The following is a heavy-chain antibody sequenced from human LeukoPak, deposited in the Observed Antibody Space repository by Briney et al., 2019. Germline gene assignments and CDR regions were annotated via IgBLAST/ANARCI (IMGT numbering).Heavy chain of an antibody. CDR2: INHSGNT. CDR3: ARGPYGDRQRQPTCYYYYMDV. V-gene: IGHV4-34*01. D-gene: IGHD4-17*01. CDR1: GGSFSGYY. Sequence: PSETLTLTCAVYGGSFSGYYWSWIRQPPGKGLEWIGEINHSGNTNYNPSFKSRVTISVDTSKNQFSLKLSSVTAADTAVYYCARGPYGDRQRQPTCYYYYMDVWGKGTTVTVSS. J-gene: IGHJ6*03.